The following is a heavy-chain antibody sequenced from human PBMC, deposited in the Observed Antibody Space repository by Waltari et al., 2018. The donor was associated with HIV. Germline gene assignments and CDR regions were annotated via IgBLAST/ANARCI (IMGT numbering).Heavy chain of an antibody. CDR2: ISGRGDST. CDR3: ATLYSDYGDY. V-gene: IGHV3-23*01. CDR1: AFTFRVFA. Sequence: EVQLLESGGGFVQPGGSLRLSCAASAFTFRVFAINWVRQAPGKGLEWVSRISGRGDSTNYADSVKGRFTISRDNSKNTLSLQINSLRVDDTAVYYCATLYSDYGDYWGQGALVTVSS. J-gene: IGHJ4*02. D-gene: IGHD4-17*01.